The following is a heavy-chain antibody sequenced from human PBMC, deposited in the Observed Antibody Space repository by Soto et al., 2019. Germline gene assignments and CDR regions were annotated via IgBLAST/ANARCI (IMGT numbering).Heavy chain of an antibody. D-gene: IGHD7-27*01. CDR2: INHSGST. CDR1: GGSFSGYY. CDR3: ARGWGRIFDY. J-gene: IGHJ4*02. Sequence: QVQLQQWGAGLLKPSETLSLTCAVYGGSFSGYYWSWIRQPPGKGLEWIGEINHSGSTNYNPSLNSRVSISVDTSKNPFSLKLSSVTAADTAVYYSARGWGRIFDYWGQGTLVTVSS. V-gene: IGHV4-34*01.